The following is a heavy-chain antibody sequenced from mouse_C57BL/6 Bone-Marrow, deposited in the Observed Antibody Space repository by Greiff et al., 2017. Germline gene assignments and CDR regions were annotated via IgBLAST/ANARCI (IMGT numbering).Heavy chain of an antibody. CDR2: INPGGGYT. Sequence: VQLQQSGAELAKPGASVKLSCKASGYTFTSYWMHWVHQRPGQGLEWIGYINPGGGYTKYNQKFKDKATLTADKSSSTAYMQLSRLTYEVSAVDCCARYNYVLAWFAYWGQGTLVTVSA. CDR3: ARYNYVLAWFAY. D-gene: IGHD2-12*01. V-gene: IGHV1-7*01. J-gene: IGHJ3*01. CDR1: GYTFTSYW.